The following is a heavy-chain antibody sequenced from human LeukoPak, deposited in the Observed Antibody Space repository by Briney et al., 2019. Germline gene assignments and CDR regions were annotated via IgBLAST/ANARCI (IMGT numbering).Heavy chain of an antibody. V-gene: IGHV4-59*01. CDR2: IYYSGST. CDR1: GGSISSYY. Sequence: SETLSLTCTVSGGSISSYYWSWIRQPPGKGLEWIGYIYYSGSTNYNPSLKSRVTISVDTSKNQFSLKLSSVTAADTAVYYCARDLGAYSGSYPYYYYMDVWGKGTTVTVSS. D-gene: IGHD1-26*01. CDR3: ARDLGAYSGSYPYYYYMDV. J-gene: IGHJ6*03.